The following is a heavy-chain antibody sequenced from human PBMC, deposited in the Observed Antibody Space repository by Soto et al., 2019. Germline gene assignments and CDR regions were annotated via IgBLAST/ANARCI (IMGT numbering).Heavy chain of an antibody. J-gene: IGHJ5*02. V-gene: IGHV2-5*02. D-gene: IGHD2-15*01. CDR2: IYWDDDK. Sequence: QITLKESGPTLVKPTQTLTLTCTFSGFSLSTSGVGVGWIRQPPGKALEWLALIYWDDDKRYSPSLKSRLNITKDTSKNQVVLTMTNMDPVETATYYCAHGGGCSGGSCYSVWFDPWGQGTLVTVSS. CDR1: GFSLSTSGVG. CDR3: AHGGGCSGGSCYSVWFDP.